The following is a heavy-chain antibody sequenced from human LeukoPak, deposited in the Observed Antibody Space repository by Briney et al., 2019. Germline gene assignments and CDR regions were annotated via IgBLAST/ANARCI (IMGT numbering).Heavy chain of an antibody. V-gene: IGHV3-21*01. J-gene: IGHJ3*02. Sequence: PGGSLRLFCAAPGFTFSRYSMNWVRRAPGKGLEWVAAISSGSHYIYHADSLKGRFIISRDNAKNSLYLQMYSLRADDTAVYYCVREFGEGVFDIWGQGTMVTVSS. CDR2: ISSGSHYI. D-gene: IGHD3-10*01. CDR3: VREFGEGVFDI. CDR1: GFTFSRYS.